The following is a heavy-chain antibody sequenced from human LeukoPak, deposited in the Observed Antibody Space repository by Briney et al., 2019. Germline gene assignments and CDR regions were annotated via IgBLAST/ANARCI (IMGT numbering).Heavy chain of an antibody. CDR3: ARAAIAVVGPFDY. CDR2: IYYSGST. J-gene: IGHJ4*02. CDR1: GSSISSYY. V-gene: IGHV4-59*01. Sequence: SETLSLTCTVSGSSISSYYWSWIRQPPGKGLEWIGYIYYSGSTNYNPSLKSRVTISVDTSKNQFSLKLSSVTAADTAVYYCARAAIAVVGPFDYWGQGTLVTVSS. D-gene: IGHD6-19*01.